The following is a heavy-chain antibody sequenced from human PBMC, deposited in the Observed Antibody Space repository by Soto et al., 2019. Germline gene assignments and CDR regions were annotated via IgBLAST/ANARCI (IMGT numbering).Heavy chain of an antibody. CDR1: GGSISSGDYY. CDR2: IYYSGST. D-gene: IGHD3-3*02. CDR3: ARDNIFGILYGGMDV. V-gene: IGHV4-30-4*01. J-gene: IGHJ6*02. Sequence: KPSETLSLTCTVSGGSISSGDYYWSWIRQPPGKGLEWIGYIYYSGSTYYNPSLKSRVTISVDTSKNQFSLKLSSVTAADTAVYYCARDNIFGILYGGMDVWGQGTTVTVSS.